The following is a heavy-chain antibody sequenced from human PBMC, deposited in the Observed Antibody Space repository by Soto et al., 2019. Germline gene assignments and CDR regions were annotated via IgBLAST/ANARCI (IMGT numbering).Heavy chain of an antibody. V-gene: IGHV3-23*01. CDR1: GFTFSSYA. J-gene: IGHJ4*02. CDR3: AKGEYDYIWGSLTY. Sequence: EVQLLESGGGLVQPGGSLRLSCAASGFTFSSYAMSWVRQAPGKGLEWVSAISGSGGSTYYADSVKGRFTISRDNSKNTLYLQRNSLRAEDMAVYYCAKGEYDYIWGSLTYWGQGTLVTVSS. CDR2: ISGSGGST. D-gene: IGHD3-16*01.